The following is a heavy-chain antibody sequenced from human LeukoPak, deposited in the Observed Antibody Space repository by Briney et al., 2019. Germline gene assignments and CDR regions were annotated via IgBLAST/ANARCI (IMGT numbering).Heavy chain of an antibody. J-gene: IGHJ5*02. D-gene: IGHD3-3*01. CDR2: IYYSGST. CDR3: ARHEGGGGVLRFDP. CDR1: CGSISSYY. Sequence: PSETLSLTCTVSCGSISSYYWSWIRQPPGKGLEWIGYIYYSGSTNYNPSLKSRVTILVDTSKNQFSLKLTSVTAADTAVYYCARHEGGGGVLRFDPWGQGTLVTVSS. V-gene: IGHV4-59*08.